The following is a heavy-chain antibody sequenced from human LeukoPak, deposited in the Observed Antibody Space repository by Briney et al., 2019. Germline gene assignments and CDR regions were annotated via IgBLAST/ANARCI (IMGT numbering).Heavy chain of an antibody. J-gene: IGHJ4*02. Sequence: GGSLRLSCAASGFTFSSYWMHWVRQAPGKGLLWVSRINSDGSSTSYADSVKGRFTISRDNAKNTLYLQMNSLRAKDTAVYYCARRIAAAAAPYYFDYWGQGTLVTVSS. D-gene: IGHD6-13*01. CDR3: ARRIAAAAAPYYFDY. CDR2: INSDGSST. CDR1: GFTFSSYW. V-gene: IGHV3-74*01.